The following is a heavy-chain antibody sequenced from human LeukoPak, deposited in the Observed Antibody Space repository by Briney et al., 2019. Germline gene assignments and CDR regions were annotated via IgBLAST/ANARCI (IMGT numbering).Heavy chain of an antibody. Sequence: PSETLSLTCTVSGGSISSYYWSWIRQPPGKGLEWIGYIYYSGSTNYNPSLKSRVTISVDTSKNQFSLKLSSVTAADTAVYYCARQSYVFYFDYWGQGTLVTVSS. J-gene: IGHJ4*02. CDR3: ARQSYVFYFDY. D-gene: IGHD3-16*01. CDR1: GGSISSYY. V-gene: IGHV4-59*01. CDR2: IYYSGST.